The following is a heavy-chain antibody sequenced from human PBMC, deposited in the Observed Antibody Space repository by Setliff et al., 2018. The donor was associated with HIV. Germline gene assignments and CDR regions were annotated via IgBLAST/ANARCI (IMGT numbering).Heavy chain of an antibody. Sequence: GGSLRLSCAASGFTFDNYGMTWVRQAPGKGLEWVSGINWNGGSTGYADSVKGRFTISRDDSKNTAYLQMNSLKTEDTAVYYCVSYGDSPHYYYYMDVWGKGTTVTVS. J-gene: IGHJ6*03. CDR3: VSYGDSPHYYYYMDV. CDR1: GFTFDNYG. V-gene: IGHV3-20*04. CDR2: INWNGGST. D-gene: IGHD5-12*01.